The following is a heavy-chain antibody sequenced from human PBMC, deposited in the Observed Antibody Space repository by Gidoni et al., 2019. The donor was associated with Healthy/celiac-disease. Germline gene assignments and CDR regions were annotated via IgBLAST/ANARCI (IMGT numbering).Heavy chain of an antibody. CDR2: ISAYNGNT. V-gene: IGHV1-18*01. CDR3: ARDFVLIGRYYDFWSGYADYYYYGMDV. CDR1: GYTFTSYG. Sequence: QVQLVQSGAEVKKPGASVKVSCKASGYTFTSYGISWVRQAPGQGLEWMGWISAYNGNTNYAQKLQGRVTMTTDTSTSTAYMELRSRRSDDTAVYYCARDFVLIGRYYDFWSGYADYYYYGMDVWGQGTTVTVSS. J-gene: IGHJ6*02. D-gene: IGHD3-3*01.